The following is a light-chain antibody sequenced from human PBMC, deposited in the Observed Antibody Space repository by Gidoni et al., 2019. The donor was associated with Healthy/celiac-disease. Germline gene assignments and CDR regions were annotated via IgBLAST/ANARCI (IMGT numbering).Light chain of an antibody. Sequence: DIVMTQSPLSLPVTPGEPASISCRSSQSLLHSNGYNYLDWYLQKPGQSPQLLIYLGSNRASGVPDRFSGSGSGTDFTLKISRVEAEDVGVYYCMQALQTPRTCGQXTKVEIK. V-gene: IGKV2-28*01. CDR2: LGS. CDR3: MQALQTPRT. J-gene: IGKJ1*01. CDR1: QSLLHSNGYNY.